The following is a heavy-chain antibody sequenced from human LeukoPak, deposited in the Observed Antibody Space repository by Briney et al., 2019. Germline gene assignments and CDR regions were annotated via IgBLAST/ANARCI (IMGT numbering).Heavy chain of an antibody. D-gene: IGHD6-19*01. CDR1: GFTLSRYW. J-gene: IGHJ4*02. CDR2: ISSDGSVT. V-gene: IGHV3-74*01. Sequence: GGSLRLSCAASGFTLSRYWMHWVRQAPGKGLAWVSRISSDGSVTTYADSVKGRFTISSDSAKNTLYLQMNSLRVEDTAVYFCTRQRDNNGWSDYWGRGTLVTVSS. CDR3: TRQRDNNGWSDY.